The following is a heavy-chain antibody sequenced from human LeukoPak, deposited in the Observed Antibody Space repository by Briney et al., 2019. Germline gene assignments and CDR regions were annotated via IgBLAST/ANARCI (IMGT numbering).Heavy chain of an antibody. Sequence: GGSLRLSCAASGFTFSSYSMNWLRHAPGKGLEWVSSISSSSSYIYYADSVKGRLTISRDNAKNSLYLQMNSLRAEDTAVYYCASTPRYGSGSYYNGDYWGQGTLVTVSS. CDR3: ASTPRYGSGSYYNGDY. V-gene: IGHV3-21*01. CDR1: GFTFSSYS. CDR2: ISSSSSYI. D-gene: IGHD3-10*01. J-gene: IGHJ4*02.